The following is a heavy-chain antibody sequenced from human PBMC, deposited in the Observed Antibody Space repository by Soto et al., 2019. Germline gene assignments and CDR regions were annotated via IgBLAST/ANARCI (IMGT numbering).Heavy chain of an antibody. V-gene: IGHV3-23*01. CDR2: ISGSGGST. CDR3: AKEAGYYYDSSGYYPDAFDI. Sequence: GGSLRLSCAASGFTFSSYAMSWVRQAPRKGLEWVSAISGSGGSTYYADSVKGRFTISRDNSKSTLYLQMNSLRAEDTAVYYCAKEAGYYYDSSGYYPDAFDIWGQGTMVTVSS. D-gene: IGHD3-22*01. CDR1: GFTFSSYA. J-gene: IGHJ3*02.